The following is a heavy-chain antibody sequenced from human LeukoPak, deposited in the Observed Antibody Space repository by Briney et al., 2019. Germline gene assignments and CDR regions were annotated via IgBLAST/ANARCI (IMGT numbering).Heavy chain of an antibody. CDR1: GGSFSGYY. J-gene: IGHJ6*03. CDR3: ARQQSGYVGGYYYYMDV. Sequence: SETLSLTCDVYGGSFSGYYWSWIRQPPGKGPEWIGGINHSGSTNYNPSLKSRVTISVDTSKNQFSLKLSSVTAADTAVYYCARQQSGYVGGYYYYMDVWGKGTTVTVSS. V-gene: IGHV4-34*01. D-gene: IGHD5-12*01. CDR2: INHSGST.